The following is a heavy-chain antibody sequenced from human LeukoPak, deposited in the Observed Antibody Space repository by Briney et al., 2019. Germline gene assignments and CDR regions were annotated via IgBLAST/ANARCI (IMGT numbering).Heavy chain of an antibody. V-gene: IGHV4-61*02. Sequence: SQTLSLTCTVSGGSISSGSYYWSWIRQPAGKGLEWIGRIYTSGSTNYNPSLKSRVTISVDTSKNQFSLKLSCVTAADTAVYYCARADSYYYVADAFDIWGQGTMVTVSS. CDR3: ARADSYYYVADAFDI. CDR1: GGSISSGSYY. D-gene: IGHD3-10*02. J-gene: IGHJ3*02. CDR2: IYTSGST.